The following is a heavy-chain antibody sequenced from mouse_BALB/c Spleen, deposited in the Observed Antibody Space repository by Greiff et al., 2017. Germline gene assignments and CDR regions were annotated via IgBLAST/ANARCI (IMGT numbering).Heavy chain of an antibody. CDR1: GFNIKDYY. Sequence: VQLQQSGAELVRSGASVKLSCTASGFNIKDYYMHWVKQRPEQGLEWIGWIDPENGDTEYAPKFQGKATMTADTSSNIAYLQLSSLTSEDTAVYYCNAEGYDFCWGQGTLVTVSA. CDR2: IDPENGDT. CDR3: NAEGYDFC. V-gene: IGHV14-4*02. D-gene: IGHD2-4*01. J-gene: IGHJ3*01.